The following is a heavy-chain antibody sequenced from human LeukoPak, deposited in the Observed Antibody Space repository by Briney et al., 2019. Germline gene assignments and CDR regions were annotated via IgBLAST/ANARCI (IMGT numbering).Heavy chain of an antibody. CDR3: ARDKIGGSSFDI. CDR2: IRYDGNEK. J-gene: IGHJ3*02. Sequence: PGGSLRLSCAASGFTFSSYGMHWVRQAPGKGLEWVAFIRYDGNEKSYADSVRGRFTISRDNSKNSLYLQMNNLRAEDTAAYYCARDKIGGSSFDIWGQGTMVTVSS. CDR1: GFTFSSYG. D-gene: IGHD2-15*01. V-gene: IGHV3-30*02.